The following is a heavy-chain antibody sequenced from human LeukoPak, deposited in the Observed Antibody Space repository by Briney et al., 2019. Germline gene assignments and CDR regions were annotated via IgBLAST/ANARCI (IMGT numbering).Heavy chain of an antibody. D-gene: IGHD2/OR15-2a*01. CDR2: INANRGNT. CDR1: GYTFTSYA. Sequence: ASVKVSCKASGYTFTSYAMNWVRQAPGQGLEWMGWINANRGNTESAQKFQGRVTMTRDTSISAAYMELSSLRSDDTAVYYCARDPSDVPPSMGGDVFDIWGQGTMVTVSS. CDR3: ARDPSDVPPSMGGDVFDI. V-gene: IGHV1-2*02. J-gene: IGHJ3*02.